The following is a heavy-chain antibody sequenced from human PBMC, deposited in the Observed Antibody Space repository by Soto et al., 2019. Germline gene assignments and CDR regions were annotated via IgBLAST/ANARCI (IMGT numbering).Heavy chain of an antibody. CDR3: ASRAGNSYYMDV. V-gene: IGHV3-64*01. CDR2: INSNGGST. Sequence: EVQLVESGGGLVQPGGSLRLSCAASGFTFSSYAMHWVRQAPGKGLEYVSDINSNGGSTYYANSVKGRFTISRDNSKNTLDLQMGSLRAEDMAVYYCASRAGNSYYMDVWGQGTTVTVSS. J-gene: IGHJ6*03. CDR1: GFTFSSYA.